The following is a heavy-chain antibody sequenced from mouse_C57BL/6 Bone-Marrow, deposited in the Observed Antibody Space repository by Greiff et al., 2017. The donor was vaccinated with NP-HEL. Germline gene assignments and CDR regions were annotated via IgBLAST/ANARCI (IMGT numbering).Heavy chain of an antibody. Sequence: VQLKESGAELARPGASVKLSCKASGYTFTSYGISWVKQRTGQGLEWIGEIYPRSGNTYYNEKFKGKATLTADKSSSTAYMELRSLTSEDSAVYFCARGYGSGFAYWGQGTLVTVSA. CDR2: IYPRSGNT. CDR3: ARGYGSGFAY. J-gene: IGHJ3*01. CDR1: GYTFTSYG. V-gene: IGHV1-81*01. D-gene: IGHD1-1*01.